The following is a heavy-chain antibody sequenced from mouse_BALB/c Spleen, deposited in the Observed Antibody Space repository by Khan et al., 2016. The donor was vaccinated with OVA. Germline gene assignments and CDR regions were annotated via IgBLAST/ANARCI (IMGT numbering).Heavy chain of an antibody. CDR2: INPSTDYT. V-gene: IGHV1-7*01. Sequence: QVQLQQSGAELAKPGASVKMSCKASGYTFTSYWMHWVKQRPGQGLEWIGYINPSTDYTDYNQKFKDKATLTVDKSSSTAYMQLTSLTSEDSAVYYSVNHGSSSAWFTYWGQGTLVTVSA. J-gene: IGHJ3*01. D-gene: IGHD1-1*01. CDR1: GYTFTSYW. CDR3: VNHGSSSAWFTY.